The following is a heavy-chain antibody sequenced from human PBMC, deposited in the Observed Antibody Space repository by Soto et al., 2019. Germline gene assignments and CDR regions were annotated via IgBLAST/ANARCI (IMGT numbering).Heavy chain of an antibody. CDR2: ISTYNVNT. J-gene: IGHJ4*02. CDR1: GYTFITYG. V-gene: IGHV1-18*01. Sequence: QVQLVQSGAEVKKPGASVKFSCKASGYTFITYGVSWVRQAPGQGLDWLGWISTYNVNTRYAERLQGRVTMTTDTTTNTAYMELRNLRSDDTAVYYCARGPTDYYDNSANYFLDYWGQGTLVTVSS. CDR3: ARGPTDYYDNSANYFLDY. D-gene: IGHD3-22*01.